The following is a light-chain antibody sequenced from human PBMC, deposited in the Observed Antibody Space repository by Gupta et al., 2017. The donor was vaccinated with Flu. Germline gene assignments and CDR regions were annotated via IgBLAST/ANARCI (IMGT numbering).Light chain of an antibody. CDR1: QSVSNN. Sequence: EIVMTQSPATLSVSPGERATLSCRASQSVSNNLAWYQQKPGQAPRLLIYATSTRATGIPVRFSGSGAGTEFTLTIRSLQSEDFATYYCQQYKNWPPGWTFGQGTKVEIK. CDR3: QQYKNWPPGWT. V-gene: IGKV3-15*01. CDR2: ATS. J-gene: IGKJ1*01.